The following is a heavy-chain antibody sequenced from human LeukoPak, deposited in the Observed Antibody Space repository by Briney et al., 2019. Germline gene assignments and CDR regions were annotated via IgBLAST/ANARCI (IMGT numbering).Heavy chain of an antibody. Sequence: KASETLSLACAVSGGSISSGGYSWSWIRQPPGKGLEWIGYIYHSGSTNYNPSLKSRVTISVDTSKNQFSLKLSSVTAADTAVYYCARFLRDPTYDWFDPWGQGTLVTVSS. CDR3: ARFLRDPTYDWFDP. J-gene: IGHJ5*02. D-gene: IGHD3-16*01. CDR2: IYHSGST. V-gene: IGHV4-30-2*01. CDR1: GGSISSGGYS.